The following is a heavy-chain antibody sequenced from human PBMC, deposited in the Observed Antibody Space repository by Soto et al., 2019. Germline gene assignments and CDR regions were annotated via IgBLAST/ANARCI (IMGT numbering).Heavy chain of an antibody. V-gene: IGHV1-18*04. CDR3: VRDLKSLRVSGIWFDS. CDR2: ISGNNGAT. CDR1: GYTFANYV. J-gene: IGHJ5*01. Sequence: ASVKVSCKASGYTFANYVISWVLQAPGQGLEWMGWISGNNGATNYAPKVQDRITMTLDTSTGVASMALRSLRSDDTAIYYCVRDLKSLRVSGIWFDSWGQGTLV. D-gene: IGHD3-3*02.